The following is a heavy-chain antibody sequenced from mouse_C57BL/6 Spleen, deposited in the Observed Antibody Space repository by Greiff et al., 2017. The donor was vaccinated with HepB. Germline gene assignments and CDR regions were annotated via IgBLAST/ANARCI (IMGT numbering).Heavy chain of an antibody. D-gene: IGHD1-3*01. CDR2: ISSGSSTI. J-gene: IGHJ3*01. V-gene: IGHV5-17*01. CDR1: GFTFSDYG. CDR3: ARSGAPAWFAY. Sequence: EVMLVESGGGLVKPGGSLKLSCAASGFTFSDYGMHWVRQAPEKGLEWVAYISSGSSTIYYADTVKGRFTISRDNAKNTLFLQITSLRSEDTAMYYCARSGAPAWFAYWGQGTLVTVSA.